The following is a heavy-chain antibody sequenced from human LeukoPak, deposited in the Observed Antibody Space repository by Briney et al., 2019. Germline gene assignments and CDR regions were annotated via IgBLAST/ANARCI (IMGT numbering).Heavy chain of an antibody. Sequence: ASVKVSCTASGYTFTGYYMHWVRQAPGQGLEWMGWVNPNSGGTNYAQKFQGRDTMTRDTSISTAYMELSRLRSDDTAVYYCARGSARVILWNWGQGTLVTVSS. D-gene: IGHD2-21*01. CDR2: VNPNSGGT. V-gene: IGHV1-2*02. CDR1: GYTFTGYY. J-gene: IGHJ4*02. CDR3: ARGSARVILWN.